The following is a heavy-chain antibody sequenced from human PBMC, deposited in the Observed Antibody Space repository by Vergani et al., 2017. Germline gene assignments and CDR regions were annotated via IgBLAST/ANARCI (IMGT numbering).Heavy chain of an antibody. D-gene: IGHD1-1*01. CDR2: IYHSGST. CDR3: ARVGTGNDIDY. J-gene: IGHJ4*02. Sequence: QLQLQESGSGLVKPSQTLSLTCAVSGGSISSGGYSWSWIRQPPGKGLEWIGYIYHSGSTYDNPSLKSRVTISVDRSKHQFSLKLSSVTAEDTAVYYCARVGTGNDIDYWGQGTLVTVSS. V-gene: IGHV4-30-2*01. CDR1: GGSISSGGYS.